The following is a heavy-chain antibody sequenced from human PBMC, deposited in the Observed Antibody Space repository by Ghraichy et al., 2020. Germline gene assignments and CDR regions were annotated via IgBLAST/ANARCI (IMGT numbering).Heavy chain of an antibody. D-gene: IGHD6-19*01. Sequence: GESLNISCAASGFTFSTYTMNWVRQAPGKGLEWVSFISSSSSFIYYADSVKGRFTISRDNAKNSLYLQMNSLRAEDMAVYYCARGKGQWQFDYWGQGTLVTVSS. CDR3: ARGKGQWQFDY. CDR1: GFTFSTYT. CDR2: ISSSSSFI. J-gene: IGHJ4*02. V-gene: IGHV3-21*01.